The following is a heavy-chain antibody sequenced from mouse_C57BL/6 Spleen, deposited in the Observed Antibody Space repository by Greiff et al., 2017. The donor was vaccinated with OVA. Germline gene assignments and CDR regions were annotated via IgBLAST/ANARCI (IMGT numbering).Heavy chain of an antibody. D-gene: IGHD1-1*01. Sequence: VQLQQSGPELVKPGASVKISCKASGYAFSSSWMNWVKQRPGKGLEWIGRIYPGDGDTNYNGKFKGKATLTADKSSSTAYMQLSSLTSEDSAVYFCAGSYETWFAYWGQGTLVTVSA. CDR3: AGSYETWFAY. CDR1: GYAFSSSW. CDR2: IYPGDGDT. J-gene: IGHJ3*01. V-gene: IGHV1-82*01.